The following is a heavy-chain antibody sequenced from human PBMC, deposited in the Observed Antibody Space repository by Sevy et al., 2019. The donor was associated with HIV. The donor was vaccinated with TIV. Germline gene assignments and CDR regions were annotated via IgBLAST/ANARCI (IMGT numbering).Heavy chain of an antibody. CDR2: ISYDGSNK. V-gene: IGHV3-30-3*01. Sequence: GGSLRLSCAASGFTFSSYAMHWVRQAPGKGLEWVAVISYDGSNKYYADSVKGRFTISRDNSKNTLYLQMNSLRAEETAVYSWGSGRRIPMFVVGGGGFDIWGQGTMVPVSS. CDR3: GSGRRIPMFVVGGGGFDI. CDR1: GFTFSSYA. D-gene: IGHD3-22*01. J-gene: IGHJ3*02.